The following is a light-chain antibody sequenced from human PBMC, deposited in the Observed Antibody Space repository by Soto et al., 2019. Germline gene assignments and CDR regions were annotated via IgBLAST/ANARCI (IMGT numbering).Light chain of an antibody. CDR2: AGS. CDR1: SNDIGGYHF. CDR3: SSFTSSSNLYV. J-gene: IGLJ1*01. Sequence: QSALTQPASVSGSPGQSITISCSGTSNDIGGYHFVSWYQQHPGKAPILMVDAGSNQTSGVSNPFSGSKSGNTASLSLSGLQAEDEADYHCSSFTSSSNLYVFGTGTKVTVL. V-gene: IGLV2-14*03.